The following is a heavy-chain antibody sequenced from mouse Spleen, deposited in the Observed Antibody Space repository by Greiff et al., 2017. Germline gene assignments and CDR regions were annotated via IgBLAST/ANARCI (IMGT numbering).Heavy chain of an antibody. CDR2: IWSGGST. CDR3: AGKAFYGYDGGALAWAY. J-gene: IGHJ4*01. V-gene: IGHV2-2*01. CDR1: GFSLTSYG. Sequence: VKLQESGPGLVQPSQSLSITCTVSGFSLTSYGVHWVRQSPGKGLEWLGVIWSGGSTDYNAAFISRLSISKDNSKSQVFFKMNSLQADDTAIYYCAGKAFYGYDGGALAWAYGGQGTSVTVSS. D-gene: IGHD2-2*01.